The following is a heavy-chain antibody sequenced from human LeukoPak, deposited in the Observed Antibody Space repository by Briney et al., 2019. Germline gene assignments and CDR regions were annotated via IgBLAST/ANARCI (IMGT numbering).Heavy chain of an antibody. D-gene: IGHD6-6*01. V-gene: IGHV1-46*01. Sequence: ASVKVSCKASGYTFTSYYMHWVRQAPGQGLEWMGIINPSGGSTSYAQKFQGRVTMTRDTSTSTVYMELSSLRSEDMAVYYCARDNYSSSAWSYYYYYGMDVWGQGTTVTVSS. J-gene: IGHJ6*02. CDR2: INPSGGST. CDR1: GYTFTSYY. CDR3: ARDNYSSSAWSYYYYYGMDV.